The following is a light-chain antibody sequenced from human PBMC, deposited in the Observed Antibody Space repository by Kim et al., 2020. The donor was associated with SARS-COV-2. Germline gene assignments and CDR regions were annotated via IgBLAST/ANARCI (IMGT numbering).Light chain of an antibody. Sequence: LSPGESATLSCRASQSVSSGYLAWYQLKPGQAPRLRSYGASSRATGIPDRISGSGSGTDFTLTISRLEPEDFAVYYCQQYGSSSYSFGQGTKLEI. CDR1: QSVSSGY. V-gene: IGKV3-20*01. CDR2: GAS. J-gene: IGKJ2*03. CDR3: QQYGSSSYS.